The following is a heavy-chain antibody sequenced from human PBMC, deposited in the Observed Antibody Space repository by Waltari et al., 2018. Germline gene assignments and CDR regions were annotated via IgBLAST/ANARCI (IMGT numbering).Heavy chain of an antibody. Sequence: EVQLVQSGAEVKKPGESLKISCKGSGYSFTSYWIGWVRQMPGKGLEWMGIIYPGDSDTRYSPSFQGQVTISADKSISTAYLQWSSLKASDTAMYYCARLPYYYDSSGYYYWGYFDYWGQGTLVTVSS. J-gene: IGHJ4*02. D-gene: IGHD3-22*01. CDR3: ARLPYYYDSSGYYYWGYFDY. V-gene: IGHV5-51*01. CDR1: GYSFTSYW. CDR2: IYPGDSDT.